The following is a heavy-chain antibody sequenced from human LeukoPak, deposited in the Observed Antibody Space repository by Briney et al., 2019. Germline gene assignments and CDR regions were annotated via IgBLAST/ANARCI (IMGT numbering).Heavy chain of an antibody. CDR1: AGSISSSNYY. Sequence: PSETLSLTCTVSAGSISSSNYYWGWTRQPPGKGLEWIGSIYYSGRTYYNPSLKSRVTISVDTSKNQFSLKLSSVTAADTAVYYCARDQVRGVTNPYYYYYYMDVWGKGTTVTVSS. J-gene: IGHJ6*03. V-gene: IGHV4-39*07. D-gene: IGHD3-10*01. CDR2: IYYSGRT. CDR3: ARDQVRGVTNPYYYYYYMDV.